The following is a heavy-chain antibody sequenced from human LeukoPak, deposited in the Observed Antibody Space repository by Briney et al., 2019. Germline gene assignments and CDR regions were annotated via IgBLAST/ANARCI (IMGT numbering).Heavy chain of an antibody. CDR3: AKHGGMGTTDAFDY. V-gene: IGHV4-4*09. CDR2: IYTSGST. CDR1: GRSISDYY. Sequence: SETLSLTCTVSGRSISDYYWSWIRQPPGKGLEWVGYIYTSGSTNYNPSLKSRATISGDTSKNQFSLTLTSVTAADTAVYYCAKHGGMGTTDAFDYWGQGTLVTVSS. J-gene: IGHJ4*02. D-gene: IGHD5-24*01.